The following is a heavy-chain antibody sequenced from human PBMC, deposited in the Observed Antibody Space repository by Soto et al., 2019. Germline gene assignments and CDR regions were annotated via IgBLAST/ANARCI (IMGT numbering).Heavy chain of an antibody. CDR3: AKDPQPLVAFSDYFHYGMDV. CDR1: VFTFSRYG. Sequence: QVQLVESGGGVVQPGRSLRLSCAASVFTFSRYGMHWVRQAPGKGLEWVAVISYDGSNTLSADSVKGRSTVSRDNSKNTLYLQMNALRADDTAVYYCAKDPQPLVAFSDYFHYGMDVWGQGTTVTVS. J-gene: IGHJ6*02. D-gene: IGHD3-9*01. V-gene: IGHV3-30*18. CDR2: ISYDGSNT.